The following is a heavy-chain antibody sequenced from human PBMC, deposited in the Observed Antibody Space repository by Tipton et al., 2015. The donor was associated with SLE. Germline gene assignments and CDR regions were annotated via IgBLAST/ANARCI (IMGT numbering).Heavy chain of an antibody. CDR2: IWYDGSNK. Sequence: SLRLSCAASGFTFSSCGMHWVRQAPGKGLEWVAVIWYDGSNKYYADSVKGRFTISRDNSKNTLYLQMNSLRAEDTAVYYCAKANTSGSGSLDYWGQGTLVTVSS. D-gene: IGHD3-10*01. J-gene: IGHJ4*02. CDR1: GFTFSSCG. CDR3: AKANTSGSGSLDY. V-gene: IGHV3-30*18.